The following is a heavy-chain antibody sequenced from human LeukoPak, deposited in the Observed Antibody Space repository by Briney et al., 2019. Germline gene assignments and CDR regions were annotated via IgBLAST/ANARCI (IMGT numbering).Heavy chain of an antibody. J-gene: IGHJ4*02. CDR3: ATDNSYGSGSYYT. CDR2: ISTSGST. Sequence: PSETLSLTCTVSGGSINNYYWSWIRQPAGKGLEWIGRISTSGSTNYNPSLKSRVTISVDTSKNQFSLKLSSVTAADTAVYYCATDNSYGSGSYYTWGQGTLVTVSS. D-gene: IGHD3-10*01. CDR1: GGSINNYY. V-gene: IGHV4-4*07.